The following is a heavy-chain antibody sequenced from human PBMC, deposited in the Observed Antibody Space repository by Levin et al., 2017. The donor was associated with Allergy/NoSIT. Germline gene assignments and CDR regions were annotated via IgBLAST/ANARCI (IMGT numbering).Heavy chain of an antibody. CDR1: GYPFTSYY. V-gene: IGHV1-46*01. J-gene: IGHJ5*01. CDR3: ARWASTEEKFDS. D-gene: IGHD4-23*01. CDR2: INPSGGRA. Sequence: ASVKVSCKSSGYPFTSYYINWVRQTPGQGLEWIGKINPSGGRASFAQRFKGRVTMTRDTSTSTVYLKLTSLTSDDTCVYYCARWASTEEKFDSCGQGTLVTVSS.